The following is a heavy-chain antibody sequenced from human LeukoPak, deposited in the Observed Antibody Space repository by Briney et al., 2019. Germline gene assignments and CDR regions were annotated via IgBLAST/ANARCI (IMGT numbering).Heavy chain of an antibody. CDR2: ISSSSSTI. CDR1: GFTFSSYS. Sequence: GGSLRLSCAASGFTFSSYSMNWVRQAPGKGLEWVSYISSSSSTIYYADSVKGRFTISRDNAKNSLYLQMNSLRDEDTAVYYCARDLGYSSSWYLWFDPWGQGTLVTVSS. D-gene: IGHD6-13*01. V-gene: IGHV3-48*02. J-gene: IGHJ5*02. CDR3: ARDLGYSSSWYLWFDP.